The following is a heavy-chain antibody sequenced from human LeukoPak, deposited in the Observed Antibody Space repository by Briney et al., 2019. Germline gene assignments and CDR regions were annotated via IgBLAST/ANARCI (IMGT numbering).Heavy chain of an antibody. CDR2: INHSGST. CDR1: GGSFSGYY. CDR3: ARGREISGLDY. D-gene: IGHD3-16*02. J-gene: IGHJ4*02. V-gene: IGHV4-34*01. Sequence: SETLSLTCAVYGGSFSGYYWSWIRQPPGKGLEWIGEINHSGSTNYNPALKSRVTISVDTSKNQFSLKLSSVTAADTAVYYWARGREISGLDYWGQGTLVTVSS.